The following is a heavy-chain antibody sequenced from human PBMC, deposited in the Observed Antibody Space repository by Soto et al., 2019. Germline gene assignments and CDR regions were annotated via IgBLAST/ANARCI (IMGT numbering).Heavy chain of an antibody. CDR3: ARATESNYFDY. Sequence: QVQLQESGPGLVKPSQTLSLTCTLSGASITSSGYYWSWIRLHPGEGLEWIGYIYYRGTTYYNPSLKSPVTISTDTSKKEFSLTLTSVTAADTAVYYCARATESNYFDYWGRGILVTVTS. CDR2: IYYRGTT. J-gene: IGHJ4*02. V-gene: IGHV4-31*01. CDR1: GASITSSGYY.